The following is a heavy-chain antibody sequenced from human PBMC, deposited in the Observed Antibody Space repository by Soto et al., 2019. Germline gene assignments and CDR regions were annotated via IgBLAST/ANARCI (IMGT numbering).Heavy chain of an antibody. V-gene: IGHV3-7*01. D-gene: IGHD3-10*01. CDR3: ARDVSGKLGHDS. Sequence: GGSLRLSCAASGFTFSSFWMSWVRRAPGKGLEWVANTKQDGSDKNYVGSVKGRFTISRDNARNSLYLQMNSLRVEDTAVYYCARDVSGKLGHDSWGQGTLVTVS. CDR2: TKQDGSDK. J-gene: IGHJ4*02. CDR1: GFTFSSFW.